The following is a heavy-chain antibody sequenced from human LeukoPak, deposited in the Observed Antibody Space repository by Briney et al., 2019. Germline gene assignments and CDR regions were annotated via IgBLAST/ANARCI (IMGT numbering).Heavy chain of an antibody. CDR2: IVALLGLA. CDR3: ASGPLQFNWFAP. CDR1: GGTFSRYA. V-gene: IGHV1-69*04. D-gene: IGHD3/OR15-3a*01. Sequence: SVKVSCKASGGTFSRYAISWVRQAPGQELEGLCRIVALLGLANYAQKFQGRVTITADKTTSTAYMEPSSLRSEDTAVYYSASGPLQFNWFAPWGQGTLVTVSS. J-gene: IGHJ5*02.